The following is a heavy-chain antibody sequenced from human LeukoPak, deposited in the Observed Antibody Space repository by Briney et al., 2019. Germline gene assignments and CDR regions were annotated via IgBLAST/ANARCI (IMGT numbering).Heavy chain of an antibody. D-gene: IGHD2-2*01. CDR3: ARGCVVAAGSSDY. CDR2: ISSSGSTI. J-gene: IGHJ4*02. CDR1: GFPLRSYE. V-gene: IGHV3-48*03. Sequence: GGSLRLSCGAWGFPLRSYEMNWVRQAPGKGLEWVSYISSSGSTIYYADSVKGRFTISRDNAKNSLYLQMNSLRADVTAFYYCARGCVVAAGSSDYWGQGTLVTVSS.